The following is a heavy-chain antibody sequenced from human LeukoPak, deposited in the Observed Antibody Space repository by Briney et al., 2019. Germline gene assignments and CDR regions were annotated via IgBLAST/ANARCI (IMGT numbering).Heavy chain of an antibody. CDR1: GGSFSGYY. J-gene: IGHJ4*02. Sequence: SETLSLTCAVYGGSFSGYYWSWIRQSPGKGLEWIGEINHSGSTNYNPSLKSRVTISVDTSKNQFSLKLSSVTAADTAVYYCARRYYYDTYDYWGQGTLVTVSS. CDR2: INHSGST. CDR3: ARRYYYDTYDY. V-gene: IGHV4-34*01. D-gene: IGHD3-22*01.